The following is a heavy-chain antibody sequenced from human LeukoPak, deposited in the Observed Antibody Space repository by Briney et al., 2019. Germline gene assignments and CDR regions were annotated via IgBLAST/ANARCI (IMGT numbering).Heavy chain of an antibody. V-gene: IGHV4-39*07. D-gene: IGHD3-22*01. J-gene: IGHJ4*02. CDR2: IYHSGST. Sequence: SETLSLTCTVSGGSISSSSYYWGWIRQPPGKGLEWIGSIYHSGSTYYNPSLKSRVTISVDTSQKQFSLKLSSVTAADTAVYYCARAYYDSRGFLYYFDYWGQGALVTVSS. CDR3: ARAYYDSRGFLYYFDY. CDR1: GGSISSSSYY.